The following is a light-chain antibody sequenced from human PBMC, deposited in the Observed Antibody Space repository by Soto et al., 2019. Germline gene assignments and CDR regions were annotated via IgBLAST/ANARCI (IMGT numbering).Light chain of an antibody. J-gene: IGKJ3*01. CDR1: QSVSSSY. CDR3: QQYGGSPPFT. Sequence: EIVLTQSPGTLSLSPGERATPSCRASQSVSSSYLAWYQQKPGQAPRLLISGASSRATGIPDRFSGSGSGTDFTLTISRLEPEDFAVYYCQQYGGSPPFTFGPGTKVDIK. CDR2: GAS. V-gene: IGKV3-20*01.